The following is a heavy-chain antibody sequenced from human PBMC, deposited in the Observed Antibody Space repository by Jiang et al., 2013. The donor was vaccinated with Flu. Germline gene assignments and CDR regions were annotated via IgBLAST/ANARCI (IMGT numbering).Heavy chain of an antibody. J-gene: IGHJ6*02. CDR2: IIPILGIA. D-gene: IGHD5-24*01. CDR1: GGTFSSYA. V-gene: IGHV1-69*04. CDR3: AREGGMAGSFYYYGMGRR. Sequence: SGAEVKKPGSSVKVSCKASGGTFSSYAISWVRQAPGQGLEWMGRIIPILGIANYAQKFQGRVTITADKSTSTAYMELSSLRSEDTAVYYCAREGGMAGSFYYYGMGRRGAKGPRSPSP.